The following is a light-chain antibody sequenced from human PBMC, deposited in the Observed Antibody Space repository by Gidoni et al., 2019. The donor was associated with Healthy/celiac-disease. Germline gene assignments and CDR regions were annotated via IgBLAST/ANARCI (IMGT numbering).Light chain of an antibody. CDR3: QQYNNWPSWT. J-gene: IGKJ1*01. Sequence: EIVMTQSPATLSVSPGERATLSCRASQSVSSNLAWYQQKPGKAPRLLIYGASTRATGIPARFSGSGFGTEFTLTISSLQSEDFAVYYCQQYNNWPSWTFGQGTKVEIK. CDR1: QSVSSN. V-gene: IGKV3-15*01. CDR2: GAS.